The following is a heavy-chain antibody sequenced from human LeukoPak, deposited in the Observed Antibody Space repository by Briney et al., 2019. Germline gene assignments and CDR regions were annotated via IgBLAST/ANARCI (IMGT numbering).Heavy chain of an antibody. J-gene: IGHJ3*02. V-gene: IGHV3-23*01. D-gene: IGHD3-10*01. CDR3: AKSPALWLEETGTAFDI. CDR1: GDIFSTFA. CDR2: ISTISST. Sequence: GGSLRLSCAASGDIFSTFAMSWVRQAPGRGLEWVSGISTISSTFYADSVKGRFTISRDNSKNTLYLQMNSLRAEDTAVYYCAKSPALWLEETGTAFDIWGRGTIVTVSS.